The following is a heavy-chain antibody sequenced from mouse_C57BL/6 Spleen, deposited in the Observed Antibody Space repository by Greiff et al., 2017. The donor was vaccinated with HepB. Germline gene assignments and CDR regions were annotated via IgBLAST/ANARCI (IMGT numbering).Heavy chain of an antibody. CDR3: ARSASTVVAPGYFDV. D-gene: IGHD1-1*01. Sequence: QVQLQQSGAELVKPGASVKLSCKASGYTFTSYWMHWVKQRPGRGLEWIGRIDPNSGGTKYNEKFKSKATLTVDKPSSTAYMKLSSLTSEDSAVYYCARSASTVVAPGYFDVWGTGTTVTVSS. V-gene: IGHV1-72*01. CDR2: IDPNSGGT. CDR1: GYTFTSYW. J-gene: IGHJ1*03.